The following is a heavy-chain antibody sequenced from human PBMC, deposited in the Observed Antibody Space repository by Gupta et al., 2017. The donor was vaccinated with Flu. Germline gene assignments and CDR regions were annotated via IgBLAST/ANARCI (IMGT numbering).Heavy chain of an antibody. CDR2: ILPFFGRT. J-gene: IGHJ4*02. D-gene: IGHD3-16*01. CDR3: AMLTFGAVMVHFDY. V-gene: IGHV1-69*06. CDR1: GGTFTSYG. Sequence: SGGTFTSYGFSWVRQAPGQGLEWMGGILPFFGRTNYAQKFQGRVTITADKSTNTVSMELSSLSSEDTAIYYGAMLTFGAVMVHFDYWGQGTLVTVSS.